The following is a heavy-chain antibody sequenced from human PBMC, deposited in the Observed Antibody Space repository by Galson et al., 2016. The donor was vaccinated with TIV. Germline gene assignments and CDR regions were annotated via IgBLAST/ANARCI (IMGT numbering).Heavy chain of an antibody. CDR1: GFSLRRSRMC. J-gene: IGHJ6*02. Sequence: PALVKPTQTLTLTCTFSGFSLRRSRMCVTWMRQPPGKALEWLARIDGDDDTYYNNFLATRLFITKDTSRNQVVLTLTNLDPADTATYSCARASSDYFYNYGMDVWGQGTTVTVS. D-gene: IGHD6-19*01. V-gene: IGHV2-70*11. CDR3: ARASSDYFYNYGMDV. CDR2: IDGDDDT.